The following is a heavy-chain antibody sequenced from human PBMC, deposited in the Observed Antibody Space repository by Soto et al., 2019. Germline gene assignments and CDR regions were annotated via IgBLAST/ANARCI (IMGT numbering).Heavy chain of an antibody. CDR3: TKESTSSPNDY. J-gene: IGHJ4*02. CDR1: GFTFSSYG. V-gene: IGHV3-30*18. D-gene: IGHD6-6*01. Sequence: PGGSLRLSCGASGFTFSSYGMHWVRQAPGKGLEWVAVVSYDGTNKYYADSVKGRFTISRDNSKNTLYLQMNSLRAEDTAMYYCTKESTSSPNDYWGQGTLVTVSS. CDR2: VSYDGTNK.